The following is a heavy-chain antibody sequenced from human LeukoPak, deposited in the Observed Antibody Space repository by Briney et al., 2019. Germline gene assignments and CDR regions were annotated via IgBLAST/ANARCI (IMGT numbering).Heavy chain of an antibody. Sequence: ASVKVSCKASGYTFINYYIHWVRQAPGPGLEWMGIINPNGGSTRYAQKFQGRVTMTRDTSTSTIYMELSSLRSEDTAMYYCARGFRGGEYSGYDFLDYWGQGTLVTVSS. V-gene: IGHV1-46*01. CDR3: ARGFRGGEYSGYDFLDY. J-gene: IGHJ4*02. D-gene: IGHD5-12*01. CDR2: INPNGGST. CDR1: GYTFINYY.